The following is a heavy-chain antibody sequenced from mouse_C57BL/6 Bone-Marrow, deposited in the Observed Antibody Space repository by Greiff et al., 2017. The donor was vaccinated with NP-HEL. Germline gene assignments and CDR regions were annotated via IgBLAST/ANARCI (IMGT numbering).Heavy chain of an antibody. D-gene: IGHD1-1*01. CDR1: GYTFTDYN. CDR3: ARGDYYGSSYPWFAY. V-gene: IGHV1-22*01. Sequence: EVQLQQSGPELVKPGASVQMSCKASGYTFTDYNMHWVKQSHGKSLEWIGYINPNNGGTSYNQKFKGKATLTVNKSSSTAYMELRSLTSEDSAVYYCARGDYYGSSYPWFAYWGQGTLVTVSA. J-gene: IGHJ3*01. CDR2: INPNNGGT.